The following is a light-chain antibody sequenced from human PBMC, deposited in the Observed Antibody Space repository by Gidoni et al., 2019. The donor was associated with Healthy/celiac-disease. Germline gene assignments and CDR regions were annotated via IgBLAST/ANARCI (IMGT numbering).Light chain of an antibody. CDR3: IQSIQFPFT. V-gene: IGKV2D-29*01. J-gene: IGKJ2*01. Sequence: IVMTQTPLSLSVTPGQSASIACKFSQSLLHSDGKTYLYWYLQRPGRPPQLLIYEVFNRFSGGPDRFSASGSGTDFTLKISRVEAEDVVVYYCIQSIQFPFTFGQGTKLEIK. CDR1: QSLLHSDGKTY. CDR2: EVF.